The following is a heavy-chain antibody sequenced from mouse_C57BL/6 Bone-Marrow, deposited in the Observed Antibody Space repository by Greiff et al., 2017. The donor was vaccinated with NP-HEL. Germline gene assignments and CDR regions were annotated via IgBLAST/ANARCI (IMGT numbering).Heavy chain of an antibody. J-gene: IGHJ3*01. CDR2: ISNGGGST. V-gene: IGHV5-12*01. CDR3: ARQDYGSSPAWFAY. CDR1: GFTFSDYY. D-gene: IGHD1-1*01. Sequence: EVQRVESGGGLVQPGGSLKLSCAASGFTFSDYYMYWVRQTPEKRLEWVAYISNGGGSTYYPDTVKGRFTISRDNAKNTLYLQMSRLKSEDTAMYYCARQDYGSSPAWFAYWGQGTLVTVSA.